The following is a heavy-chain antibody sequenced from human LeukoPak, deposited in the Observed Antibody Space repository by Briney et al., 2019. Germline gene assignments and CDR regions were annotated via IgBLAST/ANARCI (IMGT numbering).Heavy chain of an antibody. CDR2: INPNSGGT. J-gene: IGHJ3*02. V-gene: IGHV1-2*02. CDR3: ARDPGFDCSSTSCSYAAFDI. Sequence: ASVKVSCKASGYTFTGYYMHWVRQAPGQGLEWMGWINPNSGGTNYAQKFQGRVTMTRDTSISTAYMELSRLRSDDTAVYYCARDPGFDCSSTSCSYAAFDIWGQGTMVTVSS. D-gene: IGHD2-2*01. CDR1: GYTFTGYY.